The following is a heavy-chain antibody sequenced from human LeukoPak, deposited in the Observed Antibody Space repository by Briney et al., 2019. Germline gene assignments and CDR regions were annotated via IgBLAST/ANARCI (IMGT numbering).Heavy chain of an antibody. J-gene: IGHJ4*02. Sequence: GASVKVSCKASGGTLTSYTISWVRQAPGQGLEWMGGIIPILGIANYAQKFQGRVTITADKSTTTAYMELSSLRSEDTAVYYCARGWDGSYDYWGQGTLVTVSS. CDR2: IIPILGIA. D-gene: IGHD1-26*01. CDR3: ARGWDGSYDY. V-gene: IGHV1-69*10. CDR1: GGTLTSYT.